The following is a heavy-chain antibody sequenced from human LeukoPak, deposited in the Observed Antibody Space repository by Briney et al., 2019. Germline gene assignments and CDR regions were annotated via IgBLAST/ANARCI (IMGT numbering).Heavy chain of an antibody. CDR1: GGSISSSSYY. CDR3: ARDQRVRAAAGLIDY. Sequence: SETLSLTCTVSGGSISSSSYYWGWIRQPPGKGLEWIGSIYYSGSTYYNPSLKSRVTISVDTSKNQFSLKLSSVTAADTAVYYCARDQRVRAAAGLIDYWGQGTLVTVSS. D-gene: IGHD6-13*01. CDR2: IYYSGST. J-gene: IGHJ4*02. V-gene: IGHV4-39*07.